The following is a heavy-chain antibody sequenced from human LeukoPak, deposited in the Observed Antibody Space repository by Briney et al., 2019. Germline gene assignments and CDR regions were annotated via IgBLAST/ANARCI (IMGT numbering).Heavy chain of an antibody. J-gene: IGHJ4*02. CDR1: GYTFTGYY. CDR2: INPNSGGT. D-gene: IGHD3-10*01. V-gene: IGHV1-2*02. CDR3: ARDCPLDADDYYGFYYFDY. Sequence: ASVKVSCKASGYTFTGYYMHWVRQAPGQGLEWMGWINPNSGGTNHAQKFQGRVTMTRDTSISTAYMELSRLRSDDTAVYYCARDCPLDADDYYGFYYFDYWGQGTPVTVSS.